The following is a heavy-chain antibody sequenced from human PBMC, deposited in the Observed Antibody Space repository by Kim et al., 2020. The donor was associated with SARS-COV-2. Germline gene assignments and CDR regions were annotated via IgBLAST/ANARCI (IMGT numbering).Heavy chain of an antibody. CDR3: ARGVPDWLWAFDI. J-gene: IGHJ3*02. CDR2: INPNSGGT. CDR1: GYTFTGYY. Sequence: ASVKVSCKASGYTFTGYYMHWVRQAPGQGLEWMGWINPNSGGTNYAQKFQGWVTMTRDTSISTAYMELSRLRSDDTAVYYCARGVPDWLWAFDIWGQGTMVTSLQ. V-gene: IGHV1-2*04. D-gene: IGHD3-9*01.